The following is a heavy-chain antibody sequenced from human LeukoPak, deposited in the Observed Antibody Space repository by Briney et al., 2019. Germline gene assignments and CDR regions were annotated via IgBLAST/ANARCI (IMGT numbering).Heavy chain of an antibody. CDR2: IHYTGGT. J-gene: IGHJ4*02. Sequence: PSETLSLTCAVYGGIISGYYWSWIRQPPGKGLEWVGEIHYTGGTSYNPSLKSRATISIDTSKNQLSLKLSSVTAADTAVYYCARGNILSGYCFDFWGQGALVTVSS. V-gene: IGHV4-34*01. D-gene: IGHD3-9*01. CDR3: ARGNILSGYCFDF. CDR1: GGIISGYY.